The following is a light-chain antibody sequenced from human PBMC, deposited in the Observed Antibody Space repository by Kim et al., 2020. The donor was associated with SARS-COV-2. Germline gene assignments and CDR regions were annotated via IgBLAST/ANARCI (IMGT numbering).Light chain of an antibody. Sequence: PGEGAILSCRASQSIGSSLGWYQHKPGQAPRLLIYDAAIRAAGIPDRFSGGGSGTDFTLTIGSLEPEDFAVYYCQQRNNWPPAVTFGGGTKVDIK. CDR2: DAA. CDR1: QSIGSS. CDR3: QQRNNWPPAVT. V-gene: IGKV3-11*01. J-gene: IGKJ4*01.